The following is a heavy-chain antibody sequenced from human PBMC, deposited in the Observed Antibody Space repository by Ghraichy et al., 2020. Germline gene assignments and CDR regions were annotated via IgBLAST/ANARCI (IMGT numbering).Heavy chain of an antibody. V-gene: IGHV3-20*01. CDR3: AKVGGYSGNYQNDAFDI. D-gene: IGHD1-26*01. J-gene: IGHJ3*02. CDR2: INWTGGTT. Sequence: GESLNISCAASGFTFDDYAMSWVRQAPGKGLEWVSGINWTGGTTAYADSVKGRFTISRDNAKNSLYLQMNSLRAEDTALYHFAKVGGYSGNYQNDAFDIWGQGTMVTVSS. CDR1: GFTFDDYA.